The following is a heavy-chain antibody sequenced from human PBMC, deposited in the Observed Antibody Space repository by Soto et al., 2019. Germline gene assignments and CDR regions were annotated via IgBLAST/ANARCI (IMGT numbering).Heavy chain of an antibody. CDR3: ARSGGTCYSAGCYYYAMDV. V-gene: IGHV3-11*05. D-gene: IGHD2-15*01. CDR1: GFTFSNFY. CDR2: ISGTSHDT. J-gene: IGHJ6*02. Sequence: QVQLVESGGGLVKPGGSLRLSCEASGFTFSNFYMSWIRQAPGKGLEWVSYISGTSHDTNYADSVKGRITISRDNAKYSLQLQMHRLRAEDTAVYYCARSGGTCYSAGCYYYAMDVWGQGTTVTVSS.